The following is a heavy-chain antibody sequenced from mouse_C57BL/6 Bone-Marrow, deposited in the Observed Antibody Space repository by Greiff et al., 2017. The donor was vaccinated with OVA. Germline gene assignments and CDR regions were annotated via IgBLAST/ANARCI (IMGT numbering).Heavy chain of an antibody. J-gene: IGHJ2*01. CDR2: ISDGGSYT. D-gene: IGHD1-2*01. V-gene: IGHV5-4*01. CDR3: ARDHYGLFDC. Sequence: EVKVEESGGGLVKPGGSLKLSCAASGFTFSSYAMSWVRQTPEKRLEWVATISDGGSYTYYPDNVKGRFTISRDNAKNNLYLQMSHLKSEDTAMYYCARDHYGLFDCWGQGTTLTVSS. CDR1: GFTFSSYA.